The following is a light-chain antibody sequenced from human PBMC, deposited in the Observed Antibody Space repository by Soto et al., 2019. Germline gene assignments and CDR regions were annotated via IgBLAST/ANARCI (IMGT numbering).Light chain of an antibody. Sequence: EIVMTQSPATLSVFPGERATLSCRASQSVSTNLAWYQQKPGQAPRLLIYGASARATGIPARFSGSGSWTEFTLTISSLQYEDFAVYYCHQYNNWPPYTFGQGTKLEIK. CDR2: GAS. CDR1: QSVSTN. CDR3: HQYNNWPPYT. V-gene: IGKV3-15*01. J-gene: IGKJ2*01.